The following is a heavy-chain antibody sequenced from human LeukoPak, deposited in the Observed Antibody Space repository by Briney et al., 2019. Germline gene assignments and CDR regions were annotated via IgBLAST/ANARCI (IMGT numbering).Heavy chain of an antibody. Sequence: GGSLRLSCAASGFTFSSYGMHWVRQAPGKGLEWVAVISYDGSNKYYADSVKGRFTISRDNSKNTLYLQMNSLRAEDTAVYYCAKDLADSILWGQGTLVTVSS. V-gene: IGHV3-30*18. D-gene: IGHD3-22*01. J-gene: IGHJ1*01. CDR3: AKDLADSIL. CDR1: GFTFSSYG. CDR2: ISYDGSNK.